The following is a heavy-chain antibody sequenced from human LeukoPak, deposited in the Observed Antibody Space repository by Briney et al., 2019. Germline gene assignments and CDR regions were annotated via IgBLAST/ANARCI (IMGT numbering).Heavy chain of an antibody. Sequence: GESLKISCKASGYRFTSHWIGWVRQMPGKGLEWMGVIYPADSDLRYSPSFQGQVTISADKSISTAYLQWSSLKASDTAMYYCARLGYYDSSGYYRAFDIWGQGTMVTVSS. J-gene: IGHJ3*02. CDR1: GYRFTSHW. D-gene: IGHD3-22*01. CDR3: ARLGYYDSSGYYRAFDI. V-gene: IGHV5-51*01. CDR2: IYPADSDL.